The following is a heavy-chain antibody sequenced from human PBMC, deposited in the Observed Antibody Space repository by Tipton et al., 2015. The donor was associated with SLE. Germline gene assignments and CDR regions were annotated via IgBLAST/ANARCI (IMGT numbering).Heavy chain of an antibody. CDR2: IYRSGST. D-gene: IGHD3-16*01. Sequence: TLSPTCAVSGYSISSGYYWGWIRQPPGKGLEWIGSIYRSGSTNYNPTLKSRVTMSVDTSQNKFSLELSPVTAADTAVYYCARDGGGYGSWGQGTLVTVSS. CDR3: ARDGGGYGS. CDR1: GYSISSGYY. V-gene: IGHV4-38-2*02. J-gene: IGHJ5*02.